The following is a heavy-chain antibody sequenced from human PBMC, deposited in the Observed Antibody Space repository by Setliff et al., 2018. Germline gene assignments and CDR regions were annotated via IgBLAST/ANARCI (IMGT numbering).Heavy chain of an antibody. Sequence: SETLSLTCATYGGTFSDYYWTWIRQSPGKGLEWIGEINHSGTSNYNPSLKSRVTISLDASKNQFSLRLTSVTAADTAVCYCARVTGFFYVDAWGKGTTVTVSS. CDR1: GGTFSDYY. CDR3: ARVTGFFYVDA. D-gene: IGHD3-3*01. CDR2: INHSGTS. V-gene: IGHV4-34*01. J-gene: IGHJ6*03.